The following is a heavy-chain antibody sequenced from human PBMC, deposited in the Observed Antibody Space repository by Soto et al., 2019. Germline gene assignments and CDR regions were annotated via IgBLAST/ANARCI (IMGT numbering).Heavy chain of an antibody. CDR1: GFTFSSYA. J-gene: IGHJ3*01. Sequence: EVQLLESGGGLVQPGGSLRLSCAASGFTFSSYAMSWVRQAPGKGLEWVSGISGSGGNINYADSVTSRFTISRDNSKNTLYLQMNSLRAEDTAVYYCAKDSPYYYDSSDSVGAFDVWGQGTMVTVSS. CDR3: AKDSPYYYDSSDSVGAFDV. D-gene: IGHD3-22*01. CDR2: ISGSGGNI. V-gene: IGHV3-23*01.